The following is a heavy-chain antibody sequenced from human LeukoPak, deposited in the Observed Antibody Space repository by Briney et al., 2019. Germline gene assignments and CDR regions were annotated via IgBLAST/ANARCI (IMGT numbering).Heavy chain of an antibody. CDR2: IYYSGST. CDR3: ARRGYNFGYFDY. D-gene: IGHD5-18*01. CDR1: GGSISSSSYY. V-gene: IGHV4-39*01. J-gene: IGHJ4*02. Sequence: SETLSLTCTVSGGSISSSSYYWGWIRQPPGKGLEWIGSIYYSGSTYYNPSLKSRVTISVDTSKNQLSLRLSSVTAADTAMYYCARRGYNFGYFDYWGQGTLVTVSS.